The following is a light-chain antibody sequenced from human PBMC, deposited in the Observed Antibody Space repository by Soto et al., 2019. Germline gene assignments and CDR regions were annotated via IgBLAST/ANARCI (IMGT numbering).Light chain of an antibody. V-gene: IGKV2-28*01. CDR1: QSLLHSNGYNY. Sequence: DIVMTQSPLSLPVTPGEPASISCRSSQSLLHSNGYNYLDWYLQKPGQSPQLLIYLGSNRASGVPDRFSGSGSGTDFTLTISSLQPEDFATYYCLQDYSYPWTFGQGTKVEIK. J-gene: IGKJ1*01. CDR2: LGS. CDR3: LQDYSYPWT.